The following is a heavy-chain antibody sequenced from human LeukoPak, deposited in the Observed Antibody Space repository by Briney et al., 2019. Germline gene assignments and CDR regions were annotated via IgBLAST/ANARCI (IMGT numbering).Heavy chain of an antibody. Sequence: GSLRLSCSASGFTFSSYAMSWVRPAPGRGLEWVSAISGSGDSTYYADSVKGRFTISRDNSKNTLYLQMNSLRAEDTALYYCARERGYDSSILIDYWGQGTLVTVSS. CDR1: GFTFSSYA. CDR3: ARERGYDSSILIDY. J-gene: IGHJ4*02. CDR2: ISGSGDST. V-gene: IGHV3-23*01. D-gene: IGHD3-22*01.